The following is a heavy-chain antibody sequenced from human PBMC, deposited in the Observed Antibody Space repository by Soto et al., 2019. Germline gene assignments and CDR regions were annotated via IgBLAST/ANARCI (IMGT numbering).Heavy chain of an antibody. D-gene: IGHD2-2*01. CDR2: ISAYNGNT. V-gene: IGHV1-18*01. CDR1: GYTFTSYG. J-gene: IGHJ5*02. Sequence: EASVKVSCKASGYTFTSYGISWVRQAPGQGIEWMGWISAYNGNTNYAQKLQGRVTMTTDTSTSTAYMELRSLRSDDTAVYYCARDLSPCSSTSCPESWFDPWGQGTLVTVSS. CDR3: ARDLSPCSSTSCPESWFDP.